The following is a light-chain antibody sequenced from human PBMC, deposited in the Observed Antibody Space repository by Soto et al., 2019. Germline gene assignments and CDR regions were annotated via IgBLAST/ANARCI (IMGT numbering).Light chain of an antibody. CDR2: EVN. V-gene: IGLV2-14*01. J-gene: IGLJ1*01. Sequence: QSALTQPASVSGSPGQSITLSCTGTSSDVGAYDYVSWFQQHPGKAPKLMIYEVNYRPSGVSNRFSGSKSGNTASLTISGRQGEDEADYYCSSYTSSSTLVFGTGTKLTVL. CDR1: SSDVGAYDY. CDR3: SSYTSSSTLV.